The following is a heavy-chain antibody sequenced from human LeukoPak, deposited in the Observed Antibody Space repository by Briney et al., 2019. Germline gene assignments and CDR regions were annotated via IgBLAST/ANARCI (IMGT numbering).Heavy chain of an antibody. CDR2: INAGNGNT. CDR3: AGALPLGRFGELVVY. CDR1: GYTFTSYA. D-gene: IGHD3-10*01. J-gene: IGHJ4*02. V-gene: IGHV1-3*01. Sequence: GASVKVSCKASGYTFTSYAMHWVRQAPGQRLEWMGWINAGNGNTKYSQKFQGRVTITRDTSASTAYMELSSLRSEDTAVYYCAGALPLGRFGELVVYWGQGTLVTVSS.